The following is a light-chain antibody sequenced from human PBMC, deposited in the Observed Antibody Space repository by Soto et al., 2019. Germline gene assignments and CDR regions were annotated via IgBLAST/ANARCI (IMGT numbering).Light chain of an antibody. Sequence: EIVMTQSPATLSVSPGERVTLSCRASQSVSSNLVWYQQKPGQAPRLLIYRASIRATGIPARFSGSGSGTEFTLTISSLQSEDFAVYYCQQYDMWPPYYTFSQGTKV. V-gene: IGKV3-15*01. J-gene: IGKJ2*01. CDR3: QQYDMWPPYYT. CDR1: QSVSSN. CDR2: RAS.